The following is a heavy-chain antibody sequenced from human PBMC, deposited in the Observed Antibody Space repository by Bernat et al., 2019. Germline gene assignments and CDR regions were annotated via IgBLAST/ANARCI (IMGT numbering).Heavy chain of an antibody. CDR3: ARPPGPTLHPGGHSVIYWYFDL. V-gene: IGHV5-51*01. Sequence: EVQLVQSGAEVKKPGESLKISCKGSGYSFTSYWIGWVRQMPGKGLEWMGIIYPGDSDTRDSPSFQRQVTISADKSISTAYLQWSSLKASETAMYYCARPPGPTLHPGGHSVIYWYFDLWGRGTLVTVSS. J-gene: IGHJ2*01. CDR1: GYSFTSYW. CDR2: IYPGDSDT. D-gene: IGHD3-16*02.